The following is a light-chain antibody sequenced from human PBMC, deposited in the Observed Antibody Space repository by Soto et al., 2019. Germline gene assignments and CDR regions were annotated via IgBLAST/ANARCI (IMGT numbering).Light chain of an antibody. CDR1: QSISSW. Sequence: DIQITQSPSTLSASVGDRVTITCRASQSISSWLAWYLQKPGEAPKLLIYDASSLESGVPSRFSGSGAGTEFTRPISSLQPDDFATYYCQQYNTYSWTFGQGTKVDIK. CDR3: QQYNTYSWT. CDR2: DAS. V-gene: IGKV1-5*01. J-gene: IGKJ1*01.